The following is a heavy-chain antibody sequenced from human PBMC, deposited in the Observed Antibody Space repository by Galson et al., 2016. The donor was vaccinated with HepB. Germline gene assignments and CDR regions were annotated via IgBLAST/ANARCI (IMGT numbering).Heavy chain of an antibody. J-gene: IGHJ6*02. Sequence: TLSLTCTVSGGSISGNYYYWSWIRQPAGKGLEWIGRIYTSGYTNYNPSLESRVALSIDTSKNQFSLRLRSVTAADTAVYFCARGGVSSGGVDVWGQGTTVTVSS. CDR1: GGSISGNYYY. V-gene: IGHV4-61*02. D-gene: IGHD3-10*01. CDR2: IYTSGYT. CDR3: ARGGVSSGGVDV.